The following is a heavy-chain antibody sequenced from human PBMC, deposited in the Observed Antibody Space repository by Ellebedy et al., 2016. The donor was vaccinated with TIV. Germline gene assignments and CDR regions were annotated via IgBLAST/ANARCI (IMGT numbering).Heavy chain of an antibody. CDR3: ARDGSEWSRDH. CDR2: IDFSGTGT. J-gene: IGHJ4*02. V-gene: IGHV3-21*06. D-gene: IGHD3-3*01. Sequence: GGSLRLSXGASGFTFSIAGMTWVRQAPGKGLGWVATIDFSGTGTYYADSVKGRFIISRDNTKNLVFLQMNSLGVEDTAVYYCARDGSEWSRDHWGQGTLVTVPS. CDR1: GFTFSIAG.